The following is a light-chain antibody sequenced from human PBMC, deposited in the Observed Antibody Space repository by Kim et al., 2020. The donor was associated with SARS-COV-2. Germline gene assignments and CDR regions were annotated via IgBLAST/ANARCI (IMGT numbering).Light chain of an antibody. CDR2: GNS. CDR3: QSYDSSLSGSVV. Sequence: VTISCTGSSSNIGAGYDVHWYQQLPGTAPKLLIYGNSNRPSGVPDRFSGSKSGTSASLAITGLQAEDEADYYCQSYDSSLSGSVVFGGGTKLTVL. V-gene: IGLV1-40*01. CDR1: SSNIGAGYD. J-gene: IGLJ2*01.